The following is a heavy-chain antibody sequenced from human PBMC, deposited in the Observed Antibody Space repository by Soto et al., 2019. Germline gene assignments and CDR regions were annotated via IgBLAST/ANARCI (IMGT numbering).Heavy chain of an antibody. Sequence: ASVKVSCKASGYTFTSYGISWVRQAPGQGLEWMGWISAYNGNTNYAQKLQGRVTMTTDTSTSTAYMELRSLRSDDTAVYYCARDLAFDCSSTSCYAVTDYWGQGTLVTVSS. V-gene: IGHV1-18*01. D-gene: IGHD2-2*01. CDR2: ISAYNGNT. CDR1: GYTFTSYG. CDR3: ARDLAFDCSSTSCYAVTDY. J-gene: IGHJ4*02.